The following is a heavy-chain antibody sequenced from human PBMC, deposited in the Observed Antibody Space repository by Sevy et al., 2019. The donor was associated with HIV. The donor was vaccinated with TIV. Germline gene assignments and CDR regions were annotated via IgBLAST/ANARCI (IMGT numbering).Heavy chain of an antibody. CDR1: GFTFSGYG. Sequence: GGALRLSCAASGFTFSGYGMHWVRQAPGKGLEWVAVIWYDGTNKYYTDSVKGRSTISRDNSNNTLYLKMNCLRAEDTAVYYCAREQIPVAGIGYYFDYWGQGTLVTGSS. CDR3: AREQIPVAGIGYYFDY. CDR2: IWYDGTNK. V-gene: IGHV3-33*01. J-gene: IGHJ4*02. D-gene: IGHD6-19*01.